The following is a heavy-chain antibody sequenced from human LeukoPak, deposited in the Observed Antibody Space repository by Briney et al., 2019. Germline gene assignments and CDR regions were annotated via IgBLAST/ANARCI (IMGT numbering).Heavy chain of an antibody. CDR3: ASGGWYSGY. J-gene: IGHJ4*02. Sequence: GGSLRLSCAASGFTFSSYWMSWARQAPGEGLEWVAKIKDDGSEKYYVDSVKGRFTISRDNAKNSLYLQMNSLGAEDTAVYYCASGGWYSGYWGQGTLVTVSS. CDR1: GFTFSSYW. CDR2: IKDDGSEK. V-gene: IGHV3-7*01. D-gene: IGHD6-19*01.